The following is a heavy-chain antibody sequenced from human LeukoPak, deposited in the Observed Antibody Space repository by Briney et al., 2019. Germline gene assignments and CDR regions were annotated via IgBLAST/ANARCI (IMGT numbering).Heavy chain of an antibody. CDR1: GYTFTGYY. J-gene: IGHJ4*02. Sequence: GASVKVSCKASGYTFTGYYMHWVRQAPGQGLEWMGWINPNSGGTNYAQKFQGRVTMTRDTSISTAYMELSRLRSDDTAVYYCAIPLVDTAMVIDYWGQGTPVTVSS. D-gene: IGHD5-18*01. CDR2: INPNSGGT. CDR3: AIPLVDTAMVIDY. V-gene: IGHV1-2*02.